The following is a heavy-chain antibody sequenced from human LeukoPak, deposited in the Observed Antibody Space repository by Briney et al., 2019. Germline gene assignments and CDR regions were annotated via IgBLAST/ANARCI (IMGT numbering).Heavy chain of an antibody. Sequence: SETLSLTCTVSGYSISSGYYWGWIRQPPGKGLEWIGSIYHSGSTYYNSSLKSRVTISVDTSQNQFSLKLSSVTAADTAMYYCAGYTDYVPYWGQGTLVTVSS. J-gene: IGHJ4*02. CDR1: GYSISSGYY. CDR3: AGYTDYVPY. D-gene: IGHD4-17*01. V-gene: IGHV4-38-2*02. CDR2: IYHSGST.